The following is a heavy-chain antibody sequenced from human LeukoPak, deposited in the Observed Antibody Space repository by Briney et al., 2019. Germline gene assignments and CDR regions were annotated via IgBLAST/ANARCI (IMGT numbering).Heavy chain of an antibody. Sequence: PSETLSLTCAVYGGSFSGYYWSWIRQPPGKGLECIGEINHSGSTNYNPSLKGRVTMSVDTSENQFSLQLTSVTAADTAVYFCASSSAVVLAKKFPEWGQGALVTVSS. CDR2: INHSGST. CDR3: ASSSAVVLAKKFPE. V-gene: IGHV4-34*01. CDR1: GGSFSGYY. J-gene: IGHJ1*01. D-gene: IGHD1-14*01.